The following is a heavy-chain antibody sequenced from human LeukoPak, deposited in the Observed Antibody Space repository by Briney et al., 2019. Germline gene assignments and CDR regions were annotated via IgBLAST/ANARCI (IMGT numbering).Heavy chain of an antibody. Sequence: GGSLRLSCAASGFTFSSYAMSWVRQAPGKGLEWVSAISGSGGSTYYADSVKGRFTISRDNSKNTLYLQMNSLRAEDTAVYYCAKDSYDYVWGSYRVFDYWGQGTLATVSS. D-gene: IGHD3-16*02. V-gene: IGHV3-23*01. CDR3: AKDSYDYVWGSYRVFDY. CDR1: GFTFSSYA. J-gene: IGHJ4*02. CDR2: ISGSGGST.